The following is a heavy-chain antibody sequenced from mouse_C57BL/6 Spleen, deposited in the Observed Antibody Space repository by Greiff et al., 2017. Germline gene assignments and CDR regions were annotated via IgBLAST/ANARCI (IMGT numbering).Heavy chain of an antibody. CDR2: ISYSGST. CDR3: ARDNYDYEGYFDV. CDR1: GYSITSGYD. J-gene: IGHJ1*03. D-gene: IGHD2-4*01. V-gene: IGHV3-1*01. Sequence: EVKVEESGPGMVKPSQSLSLTCTVTGYSITSGYDWHWIRHFPGNKLEWMGYISYSGSTNYNPSLKSRISITHDTSKNHFFLKLNSVTTEDTATYYCARDNYDYEGYFDVWGTGTTVTVSS.